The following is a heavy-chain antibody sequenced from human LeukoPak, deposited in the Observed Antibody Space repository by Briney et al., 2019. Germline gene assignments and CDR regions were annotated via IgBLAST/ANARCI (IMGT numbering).Heavy chain of an antibody. CDR2: INTVGSYI. CDR1: GFTFTSYS. V-gene: IGHV3-21*01. CDR3: ARLKRNSDRSGFYYYYDN. Sequence: GGSLRLSCAASGFTFTSYSFNWVRQAPGKGLEWVSSINTVGSYIYYADSVKGRFTISRDDTDNSLYLQMNSLRAEDTAVYFCARLKRNSDRSGFYYYYDNWGQGTLVTVSS. J-gene: IGHJ4*02. D-gene: IGHD3-22*01.